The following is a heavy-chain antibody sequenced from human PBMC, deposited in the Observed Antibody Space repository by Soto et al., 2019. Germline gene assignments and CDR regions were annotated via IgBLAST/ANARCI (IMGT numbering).Heavy chain of an antibody. Sequence: EVQLVESGGGLVQPGGSLRLSCAASGFTVSSNYMSWVRQAPGKGLEWVSVIYSGGSTYYADSVKGRFTISRDNSKNTLYLQVNSLRAEDTAVYYCARDRDIWGSYRPTDAFDIWGQGTMVTVSS. J-gene: IGHJ3*02. D-gene: IGHD3-16*02. CDR2: IYSGGST. CDR1: GFTVSSNY. V-gene: IGHV3-66*01. CDR3: ARDRDIWGSYRPTDAFDI.